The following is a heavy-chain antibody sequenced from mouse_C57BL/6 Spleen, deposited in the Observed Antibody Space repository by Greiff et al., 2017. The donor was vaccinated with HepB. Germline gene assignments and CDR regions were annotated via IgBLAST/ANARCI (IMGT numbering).Heavy chain of an antibody. V-gene: IGHV2-2*01. J-gene: IGHJ4*01. CDR1: GFSLTSYG. D-gene: IGHD2-5*01. CDR3: VRNHYSNYEAMDY. Sequence: QVQLKESGPGLVQPSQSLSITCTVSGFSLTSYGVHWVRQSPGKGLEWLGVIWSGGSTDYNAAFISRLSISKDNSKSQVFFKMNSLQADDTAIYYCVRNHYSNYEAMDYWGQGTSVTVSS. CDR2: IWSGGST.